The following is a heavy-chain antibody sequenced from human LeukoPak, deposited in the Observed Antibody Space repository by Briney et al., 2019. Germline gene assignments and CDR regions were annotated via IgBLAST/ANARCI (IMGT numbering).Heavy chain of an antibody. CDR3: ARDFLPTWYSSGWYFDY. D-gene: IGHD6-19*01. CDR1: GYTFTSYG. J-gene: IGHJ4*02. Sequence: ASVKVSCKASGYTFTSYGISWVRQAPGQGLEWMGWISAYNGNTNYAQKLQGRVTMTTDTSTSTAYMELRSLRSDDTAVYYCARDFLPTWYSSGWYFDYWGQGTPVTVSS. V-gene: IGHV1-18*01. CDR2: ISAYNGNT.